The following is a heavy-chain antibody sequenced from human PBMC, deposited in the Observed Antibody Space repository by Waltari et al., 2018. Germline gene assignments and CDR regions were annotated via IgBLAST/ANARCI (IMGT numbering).Heavy chain of an antibody. D-gene: IGHD4-17*01. CDR3: TREDYGGKDY. CDR2: INTDGSTI. J-gene: IGHJ4*02. Sequence: EVQLAVSGGGLVQPGESLRRSCAASGFPFSPYWLHWVRQGPGKGLVWVSRINTDGSTINYADSVKGRFTISRDNAKNTLYLQMNSLRAEDTAVYYCTREDYGGKDYWGQGTLVTVSS. V-gene: IGHV3-74*01. CDR1: GFPFSPYW.